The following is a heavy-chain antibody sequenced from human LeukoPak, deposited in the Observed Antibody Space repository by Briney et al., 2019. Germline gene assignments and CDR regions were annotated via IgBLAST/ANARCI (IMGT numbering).Heavy chain of an antibody. V-gene: IGHV4-4*02. Sequence: SGTLSLTCAVSGGSISSSNWWSWVRQPPGKGLEWIGEIYHNGSTNYNPSLKSRVTISVDKSKNQFSLKLSSVTAADTAVYYCAREPRYYDSSGYYYSDPPLYYYYYGMDVWGQGTTVTVSS. CDR3: AREPRYYDSSGYYYSDPPLYYYYYGMDV. J-gene: IGHJ6*02. CDR2: IYHNGST. CDR1: GGSISSSNW. D-gene: IGHD3-22*01.